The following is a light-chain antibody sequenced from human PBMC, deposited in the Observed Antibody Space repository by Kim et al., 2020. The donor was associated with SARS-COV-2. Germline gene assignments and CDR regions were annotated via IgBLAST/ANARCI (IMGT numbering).Light chain of an antibody. CDR1: QGISSY. J-gene: IGKJ1*01. V-gene: IGKV1-8*01. CDR2: AAS. CDR3: QQYYSYPQTWT. Sequence: TGDRVTITCRASQGISSYLAWYQQKPGKAPKLLIYAASTLQSGVPSRFSGSGSGTDFTLTISCLQSEDFATYYCQQYYSYPQTWTFGQGTKVEIK.